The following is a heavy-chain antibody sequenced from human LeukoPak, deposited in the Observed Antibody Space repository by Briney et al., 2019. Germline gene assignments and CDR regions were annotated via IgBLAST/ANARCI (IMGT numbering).Heavy chain of an antibody. D-gene: IGHD2-2*01. CDR3: ARDAGYCSGTSCLGVHDY. CDR2: INPNSGGT. Sequence: GASVKVSCKASGYTFTGYYMHWVRQAPGQGLEWMGWINPNSGGTNYAQNFQGRVTMTRDTSISTAYMELSRLRSDDTAVYYCARDAGYCSGTSCLGVHDYWGQGTLVTVSS. J-gene: IGHJ4*02. CDR1: GYTFTGYY. V-gene: IGHV1-2*02.